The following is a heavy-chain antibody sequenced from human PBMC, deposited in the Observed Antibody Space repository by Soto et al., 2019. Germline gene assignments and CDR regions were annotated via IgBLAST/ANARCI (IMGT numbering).Heavy chain of an antibody. J-gene: IGHJ4*02. CDR1: GFTFSSYS. CDR2: ISRSYSYI. Sequence: PGGSLRLSCAASGFTFSSYSMNWVRQAPGKGLEWVSSISRSYSYIYYADSVKGRLTISRDNAKNSLYLQMNSLRADDTAVYYCARTVYSSSSEAFDYWGQGTLVTVSS. CDR3: ARTVYSSSSEAFDY. D-gene: IGHD6-6*01. V-gene: IGHV3-21*01.